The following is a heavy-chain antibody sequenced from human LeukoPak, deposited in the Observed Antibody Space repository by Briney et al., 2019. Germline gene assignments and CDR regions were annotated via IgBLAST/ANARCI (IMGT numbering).Heavy chain of an antibody. V-gene: IGHV3-30*04. J-gene: IGHJ4*02. D-gene: IGHD3-10*01. CDR3: AREVGSGSYYLDY. CDR1: GFTFSSYA. Sequence: GGSLRLSCAASGFTFSSYAMHWVRQAPGKGLEWVAVISYDGSNKYYADSVKGRFTIPRDNSKNTLYLQMNSLRAEDTAVYYCAREVGSGSYYLDYWGQGTLVTVSS. CDR2: ISYDGSNK.